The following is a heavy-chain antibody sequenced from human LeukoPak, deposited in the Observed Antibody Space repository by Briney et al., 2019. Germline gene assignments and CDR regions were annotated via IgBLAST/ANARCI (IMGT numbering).Heavy chain of an antibody. V-gene: IGHV3-73*01. D-gene: IGHD1-26*01. Sequence: GGSLKLSCAASGFTFSGSAMHWVRQASGKGLEWVGRIRSKANSYATAYAASVKGRFTISRDDSKNTAYLQMNSLKTEDTAVYYCTRPGVVGATPYYYYYYGMDVWGQGTTATVSS. J-gene: IGHJ6*02. CDR2: IRSKANSYAT. CDR3: TRPGVVGATPYYYYYYGMDV. CDR1: GFTFSGSA.